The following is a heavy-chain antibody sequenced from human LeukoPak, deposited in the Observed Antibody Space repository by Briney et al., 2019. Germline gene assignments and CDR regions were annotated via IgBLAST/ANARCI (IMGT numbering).Heavy chain of an antibody. CDR1: GGSFSGYY. Sequence: SETLSLTCAVYGGSFSGYYWSWIRQPPGKGLEWIGEINHSGSTNYNPSLKSRVTISVDTSKNQFSLKLSSVTAADTAVYYCARLRGKYYYGSGSYSYFDYWGQGTLVTVSS. CDR2: INHSGST. D-gene: IGHD3-10*01. CDR3: ARLRGKYYYGSGSYSYFDY. V-gene: IGHV4-34*01. J-gene: IGHJ4*02.